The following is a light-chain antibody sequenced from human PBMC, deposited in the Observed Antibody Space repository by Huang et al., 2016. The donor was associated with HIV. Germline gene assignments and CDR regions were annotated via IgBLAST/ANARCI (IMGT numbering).Light chain of an antibody. CDR2: TAS. Sequence: DIQMTQSPSSLSAFVGDRVTITCRASQGISKSLAWYQQKPGKAPKLLVYTASRLENGVPSRFNGSGSGTDYTLTINTLQPEDFATYHCQQYYSTPTFGRGTKVAVK. CDR3: QQYYSTPT. J-gene: IGKJ1*01. V-gene: IGKV1-NL1*01. CDR1: QGISKS.